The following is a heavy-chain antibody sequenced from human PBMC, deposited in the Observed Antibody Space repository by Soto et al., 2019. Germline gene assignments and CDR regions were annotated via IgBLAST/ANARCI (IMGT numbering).Heavy chain of an antibody. J-gene: IGHJ5*02. CDR3: ARMETFASLYWFYP. D-gene: IGHD3-16*01. CDR2: MNPGSGDT. V-gene: IGHV1-8*01. Sequence: ASVKVSCKASGYSFTNNDVSWVRQATGQGLEWMGWMNPGSGDTGYAQKFQGRVTMTRDISIATAYMELSSLRSDDTAIYYCARMETFASLYWFYPSGQGSRLTVTA. CDR1: GYSFTNND.